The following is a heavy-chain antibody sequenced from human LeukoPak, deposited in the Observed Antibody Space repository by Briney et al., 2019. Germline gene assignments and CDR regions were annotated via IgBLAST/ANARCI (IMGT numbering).Heavy chain of an antibody. CDR1: RFTFSSYV. D-gene: IGHD1-26*01. CDR2: ISGSGRST. J-gene: IGHJ4*02. V-gene: IGHV3-23*01. CDR3: ATQAEWELLLLYY. Sequence: GGSLRLSCAASRFTFSSYVMSWVRQAPGKGLECASAISGSGRSTYYADSVKGRFTISRDNSKNTLYLQMNSLRAEDTAVYYCATQAEWELLLLYYWGQGTLVTVSS.